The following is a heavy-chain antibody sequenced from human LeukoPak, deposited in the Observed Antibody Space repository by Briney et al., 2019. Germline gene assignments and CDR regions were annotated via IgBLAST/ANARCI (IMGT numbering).Heavy chain of an antibody. Sequence: GGSLRLSCAASGFTFSSYEMNWVRQAPGKGLEWVSYISSSGSTIYYADSVKGRFTISRDNAKNSLYPQMNSLRAEDTAVYYCARAPRYNWNKPFYYYYGMDVWGQGTTVTVSS. D-gene: IGHD1-1*01. CDR3: ARAPRYNWNKPFYYYYGMDV. V-gene: IGHV3-48*03. J-gene: IGHJ6*02. CDR1: GFTFSSYE. CDR2: ISSSGSTI.